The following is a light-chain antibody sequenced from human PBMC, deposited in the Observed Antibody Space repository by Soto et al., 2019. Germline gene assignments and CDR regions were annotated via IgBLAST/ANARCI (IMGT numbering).Light chain of an antibody. J-gene: IGLJ2*01. Sequence: QSVLTQPPSASGTPGQRVTISCSGSSSNIGSNFVYWYQQLPGTAPKLLIYRNNQRPSGVPDRFSGSKSGPSGSLAISGLRSEDEADYYCAAWDDSLSGVVFGGGTKLTVL. CDR1: SSNIGSNF. V-gene: IGLV1-47*01. CDR3: AAWDDSLSGVV. CDR2: RNN.